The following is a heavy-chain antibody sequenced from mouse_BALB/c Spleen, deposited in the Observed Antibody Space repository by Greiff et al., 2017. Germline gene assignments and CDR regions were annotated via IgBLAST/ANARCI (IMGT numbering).Heavy chain of an antibody. D-gene: IGHD6-2*01. J-gene: IGHJ4*01. Sequence: DVHLVESGGGLVQPGGSLKLSCAASGFTFSSYGMSWVRQTPDKRLELVATINSNGGSTYYPDSVKGRFTISRDNAKNTLYLQMSSLKSEDTAMYYCARDGDYYAMDYWGQGTSVTVSS. CDR2: INSNGGST. V-gene: IGHV5-6-3*01. CDR3: ARDGDYYAMDY. CDR1: GFTFSSYG.